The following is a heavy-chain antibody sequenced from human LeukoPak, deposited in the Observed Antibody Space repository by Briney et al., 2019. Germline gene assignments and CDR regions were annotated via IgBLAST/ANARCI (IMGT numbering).Heavy chain of an antibody. CDR1: GFTVSSNY. J-gene: IGHJ4*02. CDR2: IYSGGST. Sequence: PGGSLRLSCAASGFTVSSNYMSWVRQAPGKGLEWVSVIYSGGSTYYADSVKGRFTISRDNSKNTLYLQMNSLRAEDTAVYYCARGGYGYPYPAYYFDYWGQGTLVTVSS. V-gene: IGHV3-66*02. CDR3: ARGGYGYPYPAYYFDY. D-gene: IGHD5-18*01.